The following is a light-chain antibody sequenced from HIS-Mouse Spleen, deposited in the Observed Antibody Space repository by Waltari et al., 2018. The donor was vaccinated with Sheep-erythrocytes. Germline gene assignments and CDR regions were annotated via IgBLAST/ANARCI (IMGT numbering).Light chain of an antibody. J-gene: IGLJ2*01. V-gene: IGLV2-14*01. CDR2: EVS. CDR3: SSYTSSSTQV. Sequence: QSALTQPASVSGSPGQSIPISCTGTSSDVAGYNYVSWYQQHPGKAPKLMIYEVSNRPSGVSNRFSGSKSGNTASLTISGLQAEDEADYYCSSYTSSSTQVFGGGTKLTVL. CDR1: SSDVAGYNY.